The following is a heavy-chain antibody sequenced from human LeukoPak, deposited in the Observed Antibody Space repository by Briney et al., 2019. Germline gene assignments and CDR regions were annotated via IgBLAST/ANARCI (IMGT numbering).Heavy chain of an antibody. V-gene: IGHV4-38-2*01. J-gene: IGHJ4*02. D-gene: IGHD2-21*01. CDR3: TRFSTASSRPAYY. CDR2: IYHSGIT. CDR1: GHSISTGYY. Sequence: PSETLSLTCAVSGHSISTGYYWGWIRQSPGKGLEWIGNIYHSGITHYNPSLQGRVTLSVDTSKNQFSLNLNSVTAADTAVYYCTRFSTASSRPAYYWGQGTLVIVSS.